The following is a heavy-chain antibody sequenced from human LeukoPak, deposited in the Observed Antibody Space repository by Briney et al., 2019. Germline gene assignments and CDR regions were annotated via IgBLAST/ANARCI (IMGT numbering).Heavy chain of an antibody. Sequence: ASVKVSCKVSGYTLTELSMHWVRQAPGKGLEWMGGFDPEDGETIYAQKFQGRVTMTEDTSTDTAYMELSSLRSEDTAVYYCATDSSRQLSMDVWGQETTVTVSS. CDR3: ATDSSRQLSMDV. CDR1: GYTLTELS. CDR2: FDPEDGET. D-gene: IGHD5-24*01. V-gene: IGHV1-24*01. J-gene: IGHJ6*02.